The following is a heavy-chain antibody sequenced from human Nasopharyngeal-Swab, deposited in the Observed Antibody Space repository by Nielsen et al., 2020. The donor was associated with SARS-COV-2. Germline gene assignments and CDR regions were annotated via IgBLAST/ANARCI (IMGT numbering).Heavy chain of an antibody. V-gene: IGHV4-39*07. J-gene: IGHJ4*02. Sequence: SETLSLTCTVSGYSISSSNYYWGWIRQPPGKGLEWIGEINHSGSTNYNPSLKSRVTISVDTSKSQFSLKLTSVTAADTSVYYCSAAGGNYRGQGTLVTVSS. CDR3: SAAGGNY. D-gene: IGHD6-13*01. CDR1: GYSISSSNYY. CDR2: INHSGST.